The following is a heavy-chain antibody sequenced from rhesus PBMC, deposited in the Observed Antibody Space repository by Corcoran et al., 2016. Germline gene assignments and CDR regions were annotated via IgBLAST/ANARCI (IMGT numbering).Heavy chain of an antibody. J-gene: IGHJ2*01. D-gene: IGHD2-21*01. V-gene: IGHV1S2*01. CDR3: ARGPGYCTGSGCYADWYFDL. CDR2: INPYTGNT. Sequence: QVQLVQSGAEVKKPGSSVKVSCKASGYTFTDYYMHWVRQAPRQVLEWMGWINPYTGNTKYAQKFQGRVTMTRDTSTSTAFMELSSLRSEDTAVYYCARGPGYCTGSGCYADWYFDLWGPGTPITISS. CDR1: GYTFTDYY.